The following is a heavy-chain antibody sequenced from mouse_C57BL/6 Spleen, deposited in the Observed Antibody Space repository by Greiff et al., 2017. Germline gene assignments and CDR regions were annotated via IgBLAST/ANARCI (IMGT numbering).Heavy chain of an antibody. CDR2: IYPGSGST. V-gene: IGHV1-55*01. CDR3: ARETITTVVATNYFDD. D-gene: IGHD1-1*01. J-gene: IGHJ2*01. Sequence: QVQLQQPGAELVKPGASVKMSCKASGYTFTSYWITWVKQRPGQGLEWIGDIYPGSGSTNYNEKFKSKATLTVDTSSSTAYMQLSSLTSEDSAVYYCARETITTVVATNYFDDWGQGTTLTVSS. CDR1: GYTFTSYW.